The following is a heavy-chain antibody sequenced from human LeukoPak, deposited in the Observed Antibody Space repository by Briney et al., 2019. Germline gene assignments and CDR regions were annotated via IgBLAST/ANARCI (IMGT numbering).Heavy chain of an antibody. J-gene: IGHJ4*02. CDR2: IYYSGST. V-gene: IGHV4-59*08. D-gene: IGHD3-22*01. CDR1: GGSISSYY. CDR3: ARGGYYDSSGCPFDY. Sequence: SETLSLTCTVSGGSISSYYWSWIRQPPGKGLEWIGDIYYSGSTNYNPSLKSRVTISVDTSKNQFSLKLSSVTAADTAVYYCARGGYYDSSGCPFDYWGQGTLVTVSS.